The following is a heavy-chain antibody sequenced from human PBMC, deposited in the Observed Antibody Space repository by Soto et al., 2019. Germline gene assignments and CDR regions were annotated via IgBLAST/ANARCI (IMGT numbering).Heavy chain of an antibody. V-gene: IGHV4-34*01. CDR1: GWSFSGCY. CDR3: ARGPRRAIAARHGFYFDS. D-gene: IGHD6-6*01. Sequence: PSETLSLPCTVYGWSFSGCYWSWIRQPPGKGLEWIGEINHSGSTNYNPSLKSRVTISVDTSKNQFSLKLSSVTAADTAVYYCARGPRRAIAARHGFYFDSWGQGTLVTVSS. J-gene: IGHJ4*02. CDR2: INHSGST.